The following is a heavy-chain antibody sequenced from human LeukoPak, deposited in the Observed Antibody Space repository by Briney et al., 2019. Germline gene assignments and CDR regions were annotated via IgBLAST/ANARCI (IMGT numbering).Heavy chain of an antibody. CDR1: GFTFSSYS. V-gene: IGHV3-48*01. Sequence: GGSLRLSCAASGFTFSSYSMNWVRQAPGKGLEWVSYISSSSSTIYYADSVKGRFTISRDNAKNSLYLQMNSLRAEDTAVYYCARAYGGSYPPLVYWGQGTLVTVSS. J-gene: IGHJ4*02. CDR2: ISSSSSTI. D-gene: IGHD1-26*01. CDR3: ARAYGGSYPPLVY.